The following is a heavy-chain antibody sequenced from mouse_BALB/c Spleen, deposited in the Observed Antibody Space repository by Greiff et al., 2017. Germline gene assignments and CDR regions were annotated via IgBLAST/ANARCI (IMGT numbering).Heavy chain of an antibody. D-gene: IGHD2-3*01. CDR3: ARSDGYYSFDY. Sequence: EVKLMESGPGLVKPSQSLSLTCTVTGYSITSDYAWNWIRQFPGNKLEWMGYISYSGSTSYNPSLKSRISITRDTSKNQFFLQLNSVTTEDTATYYCARSDGYYSFDYWGQGTTLTVSS. CDR2: ISYSGST. V-gene: IGHV3-2*02. J-gene: IGHJ2*01. CDR1: GYSITSDYA.